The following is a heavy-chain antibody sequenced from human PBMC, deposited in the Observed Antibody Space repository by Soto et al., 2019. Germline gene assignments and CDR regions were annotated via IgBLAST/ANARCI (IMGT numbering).Heavy chain of an antibody. Sequence: PSENLSLTCAVSGGSSSSGGYSWSWIRQPPGKGLEWIGYVYHSGSTYYNPSLKSRVTISVDRSKNQFSLKLSSVTAADTAVYYCARRYGWAFDIWGQGTMVT. CDR1: GGSSSSGGYS. D-gene: IGHD3-16*01. V-gene: IGHV4-30-2*01. CDR2: VYHSGST. CDR3: ARRYGWAFDI. J-gene: IGHJ3*02.